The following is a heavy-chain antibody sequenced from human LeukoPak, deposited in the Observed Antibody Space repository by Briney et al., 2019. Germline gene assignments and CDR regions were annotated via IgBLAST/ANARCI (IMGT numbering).Heavy chain of an antibody. Sequence: ASVKVSCKASGYTFTSYGTSWVRQAPGQGLEWMGWISAYNGNTNYAQKLQGRVTMTTDTSTSTAYMELRSLRSDDTAVYYCARDSSRMYAFDIWGQGTMVTVSS. V-gene: IGHV1-18*01. J-gene: IGHJ3*02. CDR2: ISAYNGNT. CDR1: GYTFTSYG. CDR3: ARDSSRMYAFDI.